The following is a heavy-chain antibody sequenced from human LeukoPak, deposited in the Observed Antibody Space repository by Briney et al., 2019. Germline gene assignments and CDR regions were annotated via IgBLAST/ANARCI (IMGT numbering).Heavy chain of an antibody. D-gene: IGHD1-14*01. Sequence: GGSLRLSCAAAGFTFSTYAMTWVRQAPGKGLEWVSGIRGDGGGTYYADSVKGRFTISRDNSKNTLYLQTNSLRAEDTAVYYCARDGTLDYWGQGTLVTV. CDR2: IRGDGGGT. J-gene: IGHJ4*02. CDR3: ARDGTLDY. V-gene: IGHV3-23*01. CDR1: GFTFSTYA.